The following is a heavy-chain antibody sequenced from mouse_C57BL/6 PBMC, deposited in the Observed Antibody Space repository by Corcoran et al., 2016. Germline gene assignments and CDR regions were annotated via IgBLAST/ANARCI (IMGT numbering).Heavy chain of an antibody. D-gene: IGHD2-12*01. V-gene: IGHV9-1*01. CDR2: IYTDTGEP. Sequence: QIQLVQSGPELKKPGETVKISCKASGYTFTEYTKHWVKQATGKGFRWMGMIYTDTGEPTYAEEFKGRFAFFLETSASTAYLQINNLKNEDTATYFCVRNRYESNLFAYWGQGTLVTVSA. J-gene: IGHJ3*01. CDR1: GYTFTEYT. CDR3: VRNRYESNLFAY.